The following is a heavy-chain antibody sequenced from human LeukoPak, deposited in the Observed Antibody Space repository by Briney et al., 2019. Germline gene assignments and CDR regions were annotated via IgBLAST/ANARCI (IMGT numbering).Heavy chain of an antibody. J-gene: IGHJ3*02. CDR2: INPSGGST. Sequence: ASVKVSCKASGYTFTSYYMHWVRQAPGEGLEWMGIINPSGGSTSYAQKFQGRVTMTRDTSISTAYMELSRLRSDDTAVYYCARGATYYYDSSGPGDGFDIWGQGTMVTVSS. CDR3: ARGATYYYDSSGPGDGFDI. CDR1: GYTFTSYY. D-gene: IGHD3-22*01. V-gene: IGHV1-46*01.